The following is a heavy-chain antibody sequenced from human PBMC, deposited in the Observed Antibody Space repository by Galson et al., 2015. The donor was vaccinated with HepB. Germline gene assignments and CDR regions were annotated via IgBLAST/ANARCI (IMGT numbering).Heavy chain of an antibody. CDR1: GFTFSSYA. V-gene: IGHV3-23*01. D-gene: IGHD3-22*01. CDR2: ISGSGGST. Sequence: SLRLSCAASGFTFSSYAMSWVRQAPGKGVEWVSAISGSGGSTYYADSVKGRFTISRDNSKNTLYLHMISLRAEDTAVYYCAKEVYDSSGYYYEYYYGMDVWGQGTTVTVSS. CDR3: AKEVYDSSGYYYEYYYGMDV. J-gene: IGHJ6*02.